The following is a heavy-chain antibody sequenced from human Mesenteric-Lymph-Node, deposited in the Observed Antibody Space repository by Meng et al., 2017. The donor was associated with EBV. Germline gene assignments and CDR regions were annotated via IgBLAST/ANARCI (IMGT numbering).Heavy chain of an antibody. V-gene: IGHV3-74*01. CDR2: VNSDGSST. CDR1: GFTFSRYW. CDR3: TRGATGKFDP. Sequence: GQLVGSGGALVQPGGPRRLSCAASGFTFSRYWMHWVRQAPGKGLVWVSLVNSDGSSTTYADSARGRFTISRDNAKNTVYLQMNSLGAEDTAVYYCTRGATGKFDPWGQGTLVTVSS. J-gene: IGHJ5*02.